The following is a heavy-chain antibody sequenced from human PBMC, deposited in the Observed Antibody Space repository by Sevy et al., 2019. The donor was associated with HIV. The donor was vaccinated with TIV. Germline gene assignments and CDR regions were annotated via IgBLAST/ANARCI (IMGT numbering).Heavy chain of an antibody. J-gene: IGHJ1*01. CDR2: ISAYNGNT. CDR3: ARGYSGSYFQH. D-gene: IGHD1-26*01. V-gene: IGHV1-18*01. CDR1: GYTFTSYG. Sequence: ASMKFSCKASGYTFTSYGITWMRQAPGQGLEWMGWISAYNGNTNYAQKLQGRVTMTTDTSTSTAYMELRSLRSDDTAVYYCARGYSGSYFQHWGQGTLVTVSS.